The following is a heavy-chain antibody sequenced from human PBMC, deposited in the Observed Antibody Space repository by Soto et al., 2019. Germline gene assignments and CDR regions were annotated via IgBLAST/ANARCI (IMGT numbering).Heavy chain of an antibody. CDR3: AKDADYDSSGYYSGY. J-gene: IGHJ4*02. V-gene: IGHV3-23*01. Sequence: EVQLLESGGGLVQPGGSLRLSCAASGFTFSSYVMSWVRQAPGKGLEWVSAISGSGGSTYYADSVKGRFTISRDNSKNTLYLQMNSLRAEDTAVSYCAKDADYDSSGYYSGYWGQGTLVTVSS. CDR1: GFTFSSYV. D-gene: IGHD3-22*01. CDR2: ISGSGGST.